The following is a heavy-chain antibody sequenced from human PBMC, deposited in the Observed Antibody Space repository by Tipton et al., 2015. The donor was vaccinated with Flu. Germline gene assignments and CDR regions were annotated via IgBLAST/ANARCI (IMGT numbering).Heavy chain of an antibody. Sequence: SLRLSCAASRFTFSTDAMSWVRQAPGKGLERVSSISGVGVSTYYADSVKGRFTITRDNSKNTVYLQMNSLRAEDTAVYYCARDPDSSGWPSYYDYGMDVWGQGTTVTVSS. D-gene: IGHD6-19*01. CDR1: RFTFSTDA. J-gene: IGHJ6*02. V-gene: IGHV3-23*01. CDR2: ISGVGVST. CDR3: ARDPDSSGWPSYYDYGMDV.